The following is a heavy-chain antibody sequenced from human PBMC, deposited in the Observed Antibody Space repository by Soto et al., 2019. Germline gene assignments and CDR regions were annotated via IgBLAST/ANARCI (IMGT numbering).Heavy chain of an antibody. CDR1: GGSVSSGSYY. V-gene: IGHV4-61*01. CDR2: VYYSGST. Sequence: SETLSLTCTVSGGSVSSGSYYWSWIRQPPGKGLEWIGYVYYSGSTNYNPSLKSRVTISVDTSKNQFSLKLSSVTAADTAVYYCARDRNTGLYYYGMDVWGQGTTVTVSS. J-gene: IGHJ6*02. CDR3: ARDRNTGLYYYGMDV. D-gene: IGHD2-8*02.